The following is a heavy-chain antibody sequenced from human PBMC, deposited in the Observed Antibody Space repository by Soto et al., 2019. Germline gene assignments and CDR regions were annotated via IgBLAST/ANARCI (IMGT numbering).Heavy chain of an antibody. Sequence: QVQLVQSGAEVKKPGASVKVSCKASGYTFTSYGISWVRQAPGQGLEWMGWISAYNGNTNYAQKLQGRVTMTTDTSTSTVYMEVRSVRYDDMAVYYCARGGGVVVTAVGWFEPWGQGTLVTVSS. CDR3: ARGGGVVVTAVGWFEP. J-gene: IGHJ5*02. CDR1: GYTFTSYG. V-gene: IGHV1-18*03. CDR2: ISAYNGNT. D-gene: IGHD2-21*02.